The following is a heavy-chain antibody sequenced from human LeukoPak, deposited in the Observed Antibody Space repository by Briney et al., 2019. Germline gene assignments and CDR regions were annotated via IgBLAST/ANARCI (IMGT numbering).Heavy chain of an antibody. V-gene: IGHV3-7*04. CDR3: ARSPPVTGTYNFDY. Sequence: GGSLRLSCAASGFTFSSYWMNWTRQAPGKGLEWVANIKKDGSEKYYVDSVKGRFTISRDNAKNSLHLQMNSLRAEDTAVYYCARSPPVTGTYNFDYWGQGTLVTVSS. J-gene: IGHJ4*02. D-gene: IGHD4-17*01. CDR2: IKKDGSEK. CDR1: GFTFSSYW.